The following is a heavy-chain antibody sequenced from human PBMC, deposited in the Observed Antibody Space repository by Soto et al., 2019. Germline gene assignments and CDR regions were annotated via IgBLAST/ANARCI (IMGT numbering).Heavy chain of an antibody. CDR3: AMVIGSAADFDY. V-gene: IGHV1-18*01. J-gene: IGHJ4*02. D-gene: IGHD6-13*01. CDR2: ISAYNRNT. CDR1: GYTFTSYG. Sequence: QVQLVQSGAEVKKPGASVKVSCKASGYTFTSYGLSWVRQAPGQGLEGMGGISAYNRNTNYTQKPDGRVTMTTSATTMKADMELRNLRSDDRAVYLYAMVIGSAADFDYWAQGSLVTVSS.